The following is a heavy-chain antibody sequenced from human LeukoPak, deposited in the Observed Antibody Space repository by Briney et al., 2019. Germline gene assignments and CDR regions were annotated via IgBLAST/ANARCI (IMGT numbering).Heavy chain of an antibody. CDR3: AFQKGAVRDWTFNYYFDY. V-gene: IGHV3-30*01. CDR1: GFTFSSYA. J-gene: IGHJ4*02. D-gene: IGHD3-10*01. CDR2: ISYDGSNK. Sequence: PGGSLRLSCAASGFTFSSYAMHWVRQAPGKGLEWVAVISYDGSNKYYADSVKGRFTISRDNSKNTLYLQMNSLRAEDTAVYYCAFQKGAVRDWTFNYYFDYWGQGTLVTVSS.